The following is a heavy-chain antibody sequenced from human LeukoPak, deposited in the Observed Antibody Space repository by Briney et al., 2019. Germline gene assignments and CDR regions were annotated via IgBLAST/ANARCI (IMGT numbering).Heavy chain of an antibody. D-gene: IGHD3-22*01. CDR2: IYTSGST. CDR1: GGSISSYY. J-gene: IGHJ4*02. V-gene: IGHV4-4*07. Sequence: SQTLSLTCTFSGGSISSYYWSWIRQPAGKGLEWIGRIYTSGSTNYNPSLKGRVTMSVDTSKNQFSLKLSSVTAADTAVYYCARDRYYYDSTGYSIFDHWGQGTLVTVSS. CDR3: ARDRYYYDSTGYSIFDH.